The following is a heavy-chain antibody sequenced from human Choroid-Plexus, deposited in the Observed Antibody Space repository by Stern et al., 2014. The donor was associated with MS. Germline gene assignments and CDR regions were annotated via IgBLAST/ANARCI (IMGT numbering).Heavy chain of an antibody. V-gene: IGHV3-30*18. CDR2: ISYDGGNK. J-gene: IGHJ5*02. Sequence: QVQLVESGGGVVQPGRPLRLSCVASGFTFGSCAMHWVRPAPGKGLEWVAGISYDGGNKYYADSVKGRFTISRDNSQNTLYMQMSRLRPEDTAVYYCAKDRQYLTYFFDHWGQGSLVTVSS. CDR3: AKDRQYLTYFFDH. CDR1: GFTFGSCA. D-gene: IGHD2/OR15-2a*01.